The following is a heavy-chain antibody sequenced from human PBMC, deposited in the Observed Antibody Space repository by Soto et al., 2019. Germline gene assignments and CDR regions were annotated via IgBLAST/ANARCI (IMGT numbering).Heavy chain of an antibody. CDR3: AREGIAARHLDY. CDR1: GGSISSYY. Sequence: SETLSLTCTVSGGSISSYYWSWIRQPPGKGLEWIGYIYYSGSTNYNPSLKSRVTISVDTSKNQFSLKLSSVTAADTAVYYCAREGIAARHLDYWGQGTRVTVSS. V-gene: IGHV4-59*01. D-gene: IGHD6-6*01. CDR2: IYYSGST. J-gene: IGHJ4*02.